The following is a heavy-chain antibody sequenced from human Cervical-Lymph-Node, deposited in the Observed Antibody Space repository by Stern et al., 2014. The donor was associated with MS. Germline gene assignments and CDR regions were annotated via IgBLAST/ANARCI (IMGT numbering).Heavy chain of an antibody. V-gene: IGHV7-4-1*02. J-gene: IGHJ4*02. CDR3: AQGLITMMKT. CDR2: IDTDNGKT. Sequence: QVQLVESGSELKKPGASVQISCKASGDTFTDHAMHWVRQAPGQGLEWMGWIDTDNGKTTYAPGFGGRFVFSSDTSGSTAFLQISSQEADDTAFYYCAQGLITMMKTWGQGTLVTVS. CDR1: GDTFTDHA. D-gene: IGHD3-22*01.